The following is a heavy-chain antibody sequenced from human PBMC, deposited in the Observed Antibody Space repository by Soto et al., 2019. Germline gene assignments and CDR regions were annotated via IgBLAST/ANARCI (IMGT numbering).Heavy chain of an antibody. CDR1: GGSTSSCGSY. J-gene: IGHJ4*02. CDR3: ARDNGYGHFDS. D-gene: IGHD5-12*01. CDR2: MSYSGST. Sequence: PLCLPYTVSGGSTSSCGSYWSRIRQHPGKGLEWIEYMSYSGSTYYHPSLKSRVNISADTSKNQFSLRLTSVTPADTAVYYCARDNGYGHFDSWGQGTLVTVSS. V-gene: IGHV4-31*03.